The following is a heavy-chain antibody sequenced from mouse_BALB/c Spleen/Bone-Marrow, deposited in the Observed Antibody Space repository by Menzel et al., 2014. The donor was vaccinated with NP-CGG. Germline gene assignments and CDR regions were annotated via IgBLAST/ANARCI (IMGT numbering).Heavy chain of an antibody. CDR3: ASYYGNYAY. Sequence: QVQLQQSGAELVKPGASVKLSCKASGYTFTSYWLHWVEQRPGQGLEWIGEINPSNGRTNYNEKFKSKATLTVDKSSSTAYIQLSSLTSEDSAVYYCASYYGNYAYWGQGTLVTVSA. CDR2: INPSNGRT. CDR1: GYTFTSYW. V-gene: IGHV1S81*02. D-gene: IGHD2-1*01. J-gene: IGHJ3*01.